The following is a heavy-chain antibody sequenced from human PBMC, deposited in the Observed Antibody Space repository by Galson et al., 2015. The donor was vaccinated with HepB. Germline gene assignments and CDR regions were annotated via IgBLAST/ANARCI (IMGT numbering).Heavy chain of an antibody. V-gene: IGHV3-23*01. CDR2: ISASGASR. CDR3: ARVKTVVVSDVVDFFDT. CDR1: GFPFSSFG. J-gene: IGHJ5*02. D-gene: IGHD2-15*01. Sequence: SLRLSCAASGFPFSSFGMIWVRQIPGKGLEWVSVISASGASRDHADSVKGRFSISRENSKNTLSLDMKNLRAEDTAVYYCARVKTVVVSDVVDFFDTWGQGTLVTVSP.